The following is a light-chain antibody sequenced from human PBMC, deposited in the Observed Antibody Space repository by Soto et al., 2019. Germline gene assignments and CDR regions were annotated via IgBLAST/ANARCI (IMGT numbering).Light chain of an antibody. CDR3: SSYAGINNLGV. J-gene: IGLJ1*01. CDR1: SSDVGDYKY. V-gene: IGLV2-8*01. Sequence: QSALTQPPSASGSRGQSVTISCTGTSSDVGDYKYVSWYQQHPGKAPKLMIFEVNKRPSGVPDRFSGSKSGNTASLTVSGLQAEDEADYYCSSYAGINNLGVFGTGTKVSVL. CDR2: EVN.